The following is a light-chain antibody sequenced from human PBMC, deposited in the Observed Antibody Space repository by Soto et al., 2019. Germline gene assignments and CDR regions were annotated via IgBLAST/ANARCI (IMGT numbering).Light chain of an antibody. CDR2: GAS. J-gene: IGKJ5*01. CDR3: QQYNKWPPIT. CDR1: RSVRSN. V-gene: IGKV3-15*01. Sequence: EIVLAQSPSSLSFFPGGRAPLSCRASRSVRSNLAWYQQKPGQAPRLLIFGASTRATGIPARFSGSGSGTEFTLTISSLQSEDLAVYYCQQYNKWPPITFGQGTRLEI.